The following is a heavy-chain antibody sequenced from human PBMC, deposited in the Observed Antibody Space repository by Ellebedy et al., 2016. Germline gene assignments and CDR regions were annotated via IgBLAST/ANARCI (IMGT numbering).Heavy chain of an antibody. D-gene: IGHD4-23*01. CDR3: ARDDGGNYASTLEY. V-gene: IGHV3-30*03. CDR2: ISYDGSNK. Sequence: GGSLRLSXAASGFTFSSYGMHWVRQAPGKGLEWVAVISYDGSNKYYADSVKGRFTISRDNSKNTLYLQMNSLRVEDTAVYYCARDDGGNYASTLEYWGQGTLVTVSS. J-gene: IGHJ4*02. CDR1: GFTFSSYG.